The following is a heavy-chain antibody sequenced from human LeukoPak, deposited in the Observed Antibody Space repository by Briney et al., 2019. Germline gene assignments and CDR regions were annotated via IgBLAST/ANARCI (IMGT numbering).Heavy chain of an antibody. J-gene: IGHJ4*02. CDR1: GGSISSSSYY. CDR3: ARHARYSSGWYDLLDY. CDR2: IYYSGST. V-gene: IGHV4-39*01. Sequence: SETLSLTSTVSGGSISSSSYYWGWIRQPPGKGLEWIGSIYYSGSTYYNPSLKSRVTISVDTSKNQFSLKLSSVTAADTAVYYCARHARYSSGWYDLLDYWGQGTLVTVSS. D-gene: IGHD6-19*01.